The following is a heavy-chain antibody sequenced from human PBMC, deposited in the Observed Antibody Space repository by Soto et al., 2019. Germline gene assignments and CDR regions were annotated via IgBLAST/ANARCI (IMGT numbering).Heavy chain of an antibody. CDR1: GGTLSRDA. CDR3: ARSGDTRDGYNLYFDY. V-gene: IGHV1-69*06. J-gene: IGHJ4*02. CDR2: IIPIFGTA. Sequence: SVKVYCKAAGGTLSRDAISWASQAPGQGLEWMGGIIPIFGTANYAQKFQGRVTITADKSTSTAYMELSSLRSEDTAVYYCARSGDTRDGYNLYFDYWGQGTLVTVSS. D-gene: IGHD5-12*01.